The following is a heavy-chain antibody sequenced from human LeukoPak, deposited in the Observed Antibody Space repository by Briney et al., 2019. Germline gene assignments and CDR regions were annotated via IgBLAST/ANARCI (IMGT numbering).Heavy chain of an antibody. V-gene: IGHV1-46*01. J-gene: IGHJ3*02. D-gene: IGHD5-24*01. CDR3: ARDVSPLQPLPTDAFDI. CDR2: INPSGGST. Sequence: ASVKVSCKASGYTFTSYYMHWVRQAPGQGLEWMGIINPSGGSTSYAQKFQGRVTMTRDTSTSTVYMELSNLRSEDTAVYYCARDVSPLQPLPTDAFDIWGQGTMVTVSS. CDR1: GYTFTSYY.